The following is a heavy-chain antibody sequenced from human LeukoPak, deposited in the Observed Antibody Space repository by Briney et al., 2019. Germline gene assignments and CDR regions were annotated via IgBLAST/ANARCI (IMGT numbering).Heavy chain of an antibody. J-gene: IGHJ5*02. V-gene: IGHV3-53*01. CDR2: IYSGGST. CDR1: GFTFSSAW. Sequence: PGGSLRLSCAASGFTFSSAWMSWVRQAPGKGLEWVSVIYSGGSTYYADSVKGRFTISRDNSKNTLYLQMNSLRAEDTAVYYCAREGIVGASWFDPWGQGTLVTVSS. CDR3: AREGIVGASWFDP. D-gene: IGHD1-26*01.